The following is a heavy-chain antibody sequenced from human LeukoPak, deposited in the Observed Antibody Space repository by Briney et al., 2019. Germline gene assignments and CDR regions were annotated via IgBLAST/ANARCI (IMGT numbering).Heavy chain of an antibody. J-gene: IGHJ4*02. D-gene: IGHD6-19*01. CDR2: ISSSSSTI. CDR1: GFTFSSYS. CDR3: ARDSSDSSGWYRGGDFDY. Sequence: GGSLRLSCAASGFTFSSYSMNWVRQAPGKGLEWVPYISSSSSTIYYADSVKGRFSISRDNAKNSLYLQMNSLRAEDTAVYYCARDSSDSSGWYRGGDFDYWGQGTLVTVSS. V-gene: IGHV3-48*04.